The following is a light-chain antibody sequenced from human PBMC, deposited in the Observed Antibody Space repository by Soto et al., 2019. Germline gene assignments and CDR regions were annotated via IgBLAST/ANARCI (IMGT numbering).Light chain of an antibody. CDR2: EVS. Sequence: QSALTQPASVSGAPGQSITISCTGTSSDVGGHNYVSWYQQHPGKAPKLMIYEVSNRPSGISERFSGSKSGNTASLTISGLQAEDEADYYCCSYATPRLFGGGTQLTVL. V-gene: IGLV2-14*01. CDR3: CSYATPRL. J-gene: IGLJ2*01. CDR1: SSDVGGHNY.